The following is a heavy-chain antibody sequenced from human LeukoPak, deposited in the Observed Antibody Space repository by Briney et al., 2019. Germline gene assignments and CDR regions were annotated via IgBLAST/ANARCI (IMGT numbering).Heavy chain of an antibody. D-gene: IGHD2-15*01. CDR1: GGSISIYY. V-gene: IGHV4-59*01. CDR3: ARDKGGRFYYYGMDV. CDR2: IYYSGST. J-gene: IGHJ6*01. Sequence: SETLSLTCTVSGGSISIYYWSCIRQPPGKGLEWIGYIYYSGSTNYNPSLKSRVTISVDTSKNQFSLKLSSVPAEDTGVYYCARDKGGRFYYYGMDVWGQGPTVTVSS.